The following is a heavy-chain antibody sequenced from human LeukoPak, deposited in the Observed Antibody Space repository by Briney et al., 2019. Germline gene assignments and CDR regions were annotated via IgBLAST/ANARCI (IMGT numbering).Heavy chain of an antibody. CDR1: GGSTSSSSYY. Sequence: SETLSLTCTVSGGSTSSSSYYWGWVRQPPGTGLEWIGSIYYSGSTYYNPSLKSRVTISVDTSNNQFSLKLSSVTAADTAVYYCARGRKPYDSSGYSSFDYWGQGTLVTVSS. CDR2: IYYSGST. V-gene: IGHV4-39*01. D-gene: IGHD3-22*01. J-gene: IGHJ4*02. CDR3: ARGRKPYDSSGYSSFDY.